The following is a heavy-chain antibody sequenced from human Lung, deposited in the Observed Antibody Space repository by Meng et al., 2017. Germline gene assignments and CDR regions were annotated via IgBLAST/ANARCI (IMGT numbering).Heavy chain of an antibody. CDR3: ARGQKGYFDL. Sequence: QVQLQESVPGPVKPAQTLSLTCTVSGGSISSSNYYWSWIRQPPGKGLEWSGHIYNSGSTYYNPSLKSRITISVDTSKNQFSLKLSSVTAADTAVYYCARGQKGYFDLWGRGTLVTVSS. CDR1: GGSISSSNYY. J-gene: IGHJ2*01. CDR2: IYNSGST. V-gene: IGHV4-30-4*01.